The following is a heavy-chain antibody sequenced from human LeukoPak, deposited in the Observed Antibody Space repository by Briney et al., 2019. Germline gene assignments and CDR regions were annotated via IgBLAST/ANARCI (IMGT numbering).Heavy chain of an antibody. CDR3: TRGSVYCSSISCKNDY. D-gene: IGHD2-2*01. V-gene: IGHV3-49*04. CDR2: IRSKAYGGTT. J-gene: IGHJ4*02. CDR1: GFTFGDYA. Sequence: GRSLRLSCTASGFTFGDYAMSWVRQAPGKGLEWVGFIRSKAYGGTTEYAASVKGRFTISRDDSKSIAYLHMNSLKTEDTAVYYCTRGSVYCSSISCKNDYWGQGTLVTVSS.